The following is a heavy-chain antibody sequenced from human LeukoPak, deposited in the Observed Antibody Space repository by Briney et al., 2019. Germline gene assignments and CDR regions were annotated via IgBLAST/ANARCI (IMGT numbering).Heavy chain of an antibody. V-gene: IGHV3-21*01. D-gene: IGHD3-22*01. J-gene: IGHJ4*02. CDR1: GFTFGSSA. CDR3: ARGGHAYYDSSGYRYYFDY. Sequence: GGSLRLSCAAAGFTFGSSAMSWVRQAPGKGLELVSSITSSSSYIYYADSVKGRFTFSRDNAKNSLYLQMNSLRAEDTAVYYCARGGHAYYDSSGYRYYFDYWGQGTLVTVSS. CDR2: ITSSSSYI.